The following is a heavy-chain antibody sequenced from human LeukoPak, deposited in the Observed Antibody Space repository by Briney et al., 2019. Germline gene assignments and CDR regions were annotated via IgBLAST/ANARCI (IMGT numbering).Heavy chain of an antibody. V-gene: IGHV3-7*01. J-gene: IGHJ4*02. CDR2: INLDGSQK. CDR3: ARKRPNYFDY. Sequence: GGSLRLSCVASGFPFSSYGMHWVRQAPGKGPEWVANINLDGSQKYYVDSVKGRFTISRDNAENSLYLQMNSLRAEDTALYYCARKRPNYFDYWGQGTLVTVSS. CDR1: GFPFSSYG.